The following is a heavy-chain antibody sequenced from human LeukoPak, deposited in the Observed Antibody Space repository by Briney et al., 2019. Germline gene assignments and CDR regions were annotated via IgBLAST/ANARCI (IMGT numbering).Heavy chain of an antibody. Sequence: GGSLRLSCAASGFTFDDYAMHWVRQAPGKGLEWGSGISWNSGSIGYADSVKGRFTISRDNAKNSLYLQMNSLRAEDTALYYCAKTHYDFWSGYYDYWGQGTLVTVSS. CDR1: GFTFDDYA. CDR3: AKTHYDFWSGYYDY. J-gene: IGHJ4*02. D-gene: IGHD3-3*01. V-gene: IGHV3-9*01. CDR2: ISWNSGSI.